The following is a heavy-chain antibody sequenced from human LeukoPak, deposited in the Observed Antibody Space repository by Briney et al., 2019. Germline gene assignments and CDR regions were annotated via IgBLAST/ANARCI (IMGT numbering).Heavy chain of an antibody. Sequence: GGSLRLSCAASGFTFSSYAMHWVRQAPGKGLGWVAVISYDGSNKYYADSVKGRFTISRDNSKNTLYLQMNSLRAEDTAVYYCARGEYSSSRVLEPYYYYYGMDVWGQGTTVTVSS. V-gene: IGHV3-30*04. J-gene: IGHJ6*02. CDR3: ARGEYSSSRVLEPYYYYYGMDV. CDR1: GFTFSSYA. D-gene: IGHD6-6*01. CDR2: ISYDGSNK.